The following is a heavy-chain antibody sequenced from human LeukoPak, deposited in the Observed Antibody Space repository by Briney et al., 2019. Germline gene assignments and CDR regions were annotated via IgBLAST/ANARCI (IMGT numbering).Heavy chain of an antibody. D-gene: IGHD3-10*01. CDR1: GFSLNNYG. V-gene: IGHV3-21*01. CDR3: ARTYASGSRRYWYFDL. Sequence: SGGSLRLSCAASGFSLNNYGINWVRQAPGKGPEWVSFLSRRSSYIFYADSVKGRFTTSRDNAKNSLYLQMNSLRAEDTAVYYCARTYASGSRRYWYFDLWGRGTLVTV. CDR2: LSRRSSYI. J-gene: IGHJ2*01.